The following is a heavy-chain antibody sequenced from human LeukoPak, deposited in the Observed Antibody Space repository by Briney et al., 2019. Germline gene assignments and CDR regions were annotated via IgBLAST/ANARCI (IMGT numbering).Heavy chain of an antibody. J-gene: IGHJ4*02. CDR1: GFTFGDYA. V-gene: IGHV3-49*04. D-gene: IGHD1-26*01. CDR3: TARRGGSRLDY. CDR2: IRSKAYGGTT. Sequence: GGSLRLSCTASGFTFGDYAMSWVRQAPGKGLEWVGFIRSKAYGGTTEYAASVKGRFTISREDSNSVAYVQMNSLKTEDTAVYYCTARRGGSRLDYWGQGTLVTFSS.